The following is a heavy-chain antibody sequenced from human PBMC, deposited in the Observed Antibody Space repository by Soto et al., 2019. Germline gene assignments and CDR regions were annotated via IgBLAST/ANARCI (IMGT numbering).Heavy chain of an antibody. CDR3: ARDGTIQMANFDF. CDR1: GGPFSSYG. J-gene: IGHJ4*02. V-gene: IGHV1-69*01. Sequence: QVLLMQSGAEVKKPGSSVKVPCTSSGGPFSSYGISWVRQVPGQGLEWLGGIIPLFGTPSYARKFQDRLTISADESTTTAYMELSSLTSEDTAMYFCARDGTIQMANFDFWGQGTLVTVSS. CDR2: IIPLFGTP. D-gene: IGHD1-1*01.